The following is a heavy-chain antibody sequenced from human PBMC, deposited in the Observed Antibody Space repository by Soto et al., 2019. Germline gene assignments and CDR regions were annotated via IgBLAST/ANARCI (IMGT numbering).Heavy chain of an antibody. V-gene: IGHV3-11*01. CDR1: GFTFDDYD. D-gene: IGHD3-10*01. J-gene: IGHJ4*02. CDR2: ISSSGSTI. Sequence: GGSLRLSCATSGFTFDDYDMHWVRQAPGKRLEWVSYISSSGSTIYYADSVKGRFTMSRDNAKKSLYLQMNSQRAEDTAVYYFARAWTMVDYCGQGTLVTVSS. CDR3: ARAWTMVDY.